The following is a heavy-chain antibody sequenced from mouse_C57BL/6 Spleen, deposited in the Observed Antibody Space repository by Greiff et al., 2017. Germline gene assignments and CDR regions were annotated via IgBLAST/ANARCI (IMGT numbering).Heavy chain of an antibody. CDR1: GFTFSSYA. CDR3: ERDYNYDGPYYYAMDY. CDR2: ISDGGSYT. D-gene: IGHD2-12*01. J-gene: IGHJ4*01. Sequence: EVHLVEPGGGLVKPGGSLKLSCAASGFTFSSYAMSWVSQTPEKRLAWVATISDGGSYTYYPDNVKGRFTISRDNAKNNLYLQMSHLKSEDTAMYYCERDYNYDGPYYYAMDYWGQGTSVTVSS. V-gene: IGHV5-4*01.